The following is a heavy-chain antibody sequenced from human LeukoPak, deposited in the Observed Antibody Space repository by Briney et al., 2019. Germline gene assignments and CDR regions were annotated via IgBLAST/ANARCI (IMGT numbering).Heavy chain of an antibody. CDR3: ARVIGDYVAD. Sequence: SETLSLTCTVSGASISSYYWSWIRQPPGKGLEWIGYIYYSGSTNYNPSLKSRVTISVDTSKNQFSLKLSSVTAADTAVYYCARVIGDYVADWGQGTLVTVSS. J-gene: IGHJ4*02. D-gene: IGHD4-17*01. V-gene: IGHV4-59*01. CDR1: GASISSYY. CDR2: IYYSGST.